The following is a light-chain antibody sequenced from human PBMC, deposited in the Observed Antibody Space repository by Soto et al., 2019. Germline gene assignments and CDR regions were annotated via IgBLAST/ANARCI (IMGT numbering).Light chain of an antibody. J-gene: IGKJ5*01. V-gene: IGKV3-20*01. Sequence: EIVLTQSPGTLSLSPGERATLSCRASQSVRGSYLAWYQQKPGLAPRLLIYGASSRASGIPDRFSGSGSGTDFTVSISALEPEDVAVDDCQQYVTSPISFGRGTRLEIK. CDR2: GAS. CDR3: QQYVTSPIS. CDR1: QSVRGSY.